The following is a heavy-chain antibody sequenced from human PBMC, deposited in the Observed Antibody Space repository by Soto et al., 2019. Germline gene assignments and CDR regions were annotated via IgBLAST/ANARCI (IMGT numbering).Heavy chain of an antibody. CDR2: ISYDGRNK. D-gene: IGHD3-3*01. CDR3: AKDSKIFGVVIALLD. J-gene: IGHJ4*02. Sequence: QVQLVESGGGVVQPGRSLRLSCAASGFTFSSYGMHWVRQAPGKGLEWVAVISYDGRNKYYADSVKGRFTISRDNSKNTLYLQMNSLRAEDTAVYYCAKDSKIFGVVIALLDWGQGTLVTVSS. V-gene: IGHV3-30*18. CDR1: GFTFSSYG.